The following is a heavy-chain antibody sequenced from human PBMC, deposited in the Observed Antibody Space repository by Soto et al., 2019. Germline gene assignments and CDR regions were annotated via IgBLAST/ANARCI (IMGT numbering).Heavy chain of an antibody. V-gene: IGHV1-2*04. CDR1: GYTFTGYY. Sequence: QVQLVQSGAEVKKPGASVKVSCKASGYTFTGYYMHWVRQAPGQGLEWMGWINPNSGGTNYAQKFQGWVTMTRDTSISTAYMELSRLRSDDTAVYYCARDLKPINWGWLGYYYYYGMDVWGQGTTVTVSS. CDR2: INPNSGGT. J-gene: IGHJ6*02. CDR3: ARDLKPINWGWLGYYYYYGMDV. D-gene: IGHD7-27*01.